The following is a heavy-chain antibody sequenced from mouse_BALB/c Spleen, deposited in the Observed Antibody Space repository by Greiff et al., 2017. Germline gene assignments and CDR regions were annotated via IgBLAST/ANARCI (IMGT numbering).Heavy chain of an antibody. CDR1: GFNIKDTY. CDR3: ARFLLPDY. CDR2: IDPANGNT. J-gene: IGHJ2*01. Sequence: EVQVVESGAELVKPGASVKLSCTASGFNIKDTYMHWVKQRPEQGLEWIGRIDPANGNTKYDPKFQGKATITADTSSNTAYLQLSSLTSEDTAVYYCARFLLPDYWGQGTTLTVSS. D-gene: IGHD1-1*01. V-gene: IGHV14-3*02.